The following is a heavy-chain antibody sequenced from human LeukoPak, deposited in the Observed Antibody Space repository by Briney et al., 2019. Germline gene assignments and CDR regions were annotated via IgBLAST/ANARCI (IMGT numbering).Heavy chain of an antibody. D-gene: IGHD5-12*01. CDR1: GGTFSSYA. CDR2: IIPIFGTA. J-gene: IGHJ4*02. CDR3: ASRPRDIVATITDY. Sequence: SVKVSCKASGGTFSSYAISWVRHAPGQGLEWMGGIIPIFGTANYAQKFQGRVTITADKSTSTAYMELSSLRSEDTAVYYCASRPRDIVATITDYWGQGTLVTVSS. V-gene: IGHV1-69*06.